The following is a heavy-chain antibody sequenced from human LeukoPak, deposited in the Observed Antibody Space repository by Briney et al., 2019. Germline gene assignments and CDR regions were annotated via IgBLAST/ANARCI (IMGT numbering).Heavy chain of an antibody. J-gene: IGHJ4*02. CDR1: GLTLTTNM. D-gene: IGHD3/OR15-3a*01. CDR2: MTSGGDT. V-gene: IGHV3-53*01. CDR3: VKRPYYHCGHYVFEH. Sequence: GGSLRLSCVASGLTLTTNMMSWVRQAPGKGLEWNSTMTSGGDTYYKDSVTGRFTISRENSKNTLYLLMNSLRVDDTAVYYCVKRPYYHCGHYVFEHWGQGTLVTVSS.